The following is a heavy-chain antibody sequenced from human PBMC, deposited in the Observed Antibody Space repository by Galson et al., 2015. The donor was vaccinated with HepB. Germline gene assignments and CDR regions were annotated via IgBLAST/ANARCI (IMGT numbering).Heavy chain of an antibody. Sequence: SLRLSCAASGFTFSSYAMHWVRQAPGKGLEWVAVISYDGSNKYYADSVKGRFTISRDNSKNTLYLQMNSLRAEDTAVYYCARDSTVTTPVLDYWGQGTLVTVSS. V-gene: IGHV3-30-3*01. CDR2: ISYDGSNK. D-gene: IGHD4-17*01. CDR1: GFTFSSYA. J-gene: IGHJ4*02. CDR3: ARDSTVTTPVLDY.